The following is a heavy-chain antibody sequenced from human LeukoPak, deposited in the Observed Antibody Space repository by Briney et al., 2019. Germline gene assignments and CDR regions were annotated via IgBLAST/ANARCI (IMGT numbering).Heavy chain of an antibody. D-gene: IGHD1-1*01. V-gene: IGHV1-8*01. J-gene: IGHJ6*02. CDR3: ARVHEYDDRPFFYNGMDL. CDR2: MNLNSGNR. Sequence: ASVKVSCKASGYPFINYDIKWVRQATAQGFEWVGWMNLNSGNRGYDKQCQGRVSLTSDTSVSTHYMELRSLTPEDTAVYYCARVHEYDDRPFFYNGMDLWGQGTTVIVS. CDR1: GYPFINYD.